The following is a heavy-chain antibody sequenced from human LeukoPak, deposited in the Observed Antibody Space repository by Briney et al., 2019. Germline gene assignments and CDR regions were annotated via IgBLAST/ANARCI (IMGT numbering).Heavy chain of an antibody. J-gene: IGHJ5*02. CDR2: IYYSGST. D-gene: IGHD3-3*01. CDR3: ARDFWSGSNWFDP. Sequence: SETLSLTCIVSGGSISSISYSWGWIRQPPGKGLEWIGSIYYSGSTYYNPSLKSRVTISVDTSMNQFSLKLSSVTAADTAVYYCARDFWSGSNWFDPWGQGTLVTVSS. CDR1: GGSISSISYS. V-gene: IGHV4-39*07.